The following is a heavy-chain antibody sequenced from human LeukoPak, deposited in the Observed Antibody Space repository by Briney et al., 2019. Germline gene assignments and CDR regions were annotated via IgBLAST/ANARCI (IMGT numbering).Heavy chain of an antibody. J-gene: IGHJ5*02. Sequence: GASVKVSCKASGYTFTGYYMHWVRQAPGQGLEWMGWINPNSGGTNYAQKFQGWVTMTRDTSISTAYMELSRLRSDDTAVYYCARYKGAQKYCSSTSCSRGWFDPWGQGTLVTVSS. D-gene: IGHD2-2*01. CDR3: ARYKGAQKYCSSTSCSRGWFDP. CDR1: GYTFTGYY. CDR2: INPNSGGT. V-gene: IGHV1-2*04.